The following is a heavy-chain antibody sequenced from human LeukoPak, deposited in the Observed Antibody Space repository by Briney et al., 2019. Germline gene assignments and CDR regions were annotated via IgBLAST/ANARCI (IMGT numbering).Heavy chain of an antibody. J-gene: IGHJ4*02. V-gene: IGHV3-23*01. CDR2: ISGSGGST. CDR3: AKDTSYYDFWSGYSYYFDY. Sequence: PGRSLRLSCAASGFTFSSYAMSWVRQAPGKGLEWVSAISGSGGSTYYADSVKGRFTISRDNSKNTLYLQMNSLRAEDTAVYYCAKDTSYYDFWSGYSYYFDYWGQGTLVTVSS. CDR1: GFTFSSYA. D-gene: IGHD3-3*01.